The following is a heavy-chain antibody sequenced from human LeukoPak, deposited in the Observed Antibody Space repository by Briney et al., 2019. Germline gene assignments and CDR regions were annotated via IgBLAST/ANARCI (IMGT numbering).Heavy chain of an antibody. CDR3: AKDAISGNSRYDFFDV. D-gene: IGHD3-9*01. CDR1: GFRFNLYA. V-gene: IGHV3-23*01. J-gene: IGHJ3*01. Sequence: GGSLRLSCTASGFRFNLYAMTWVRQAPGKGLEWVSTIDDPSTKYHAASVKGRFTISRDDSKSTLFLQMNSLRVDDTALYFCAKDAISGNSRYDFFDVWGQGTMVIVSS. CDR2: IDDPSTK.